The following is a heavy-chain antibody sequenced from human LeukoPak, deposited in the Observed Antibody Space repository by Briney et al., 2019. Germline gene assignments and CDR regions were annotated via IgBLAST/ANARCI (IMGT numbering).Heavy chain of an antibody. CDR1: GFTVSSNY. J-gene: IGHJ6*04. D-gene: IGHD3-10*02. CDR3: AELGITMIGGV. Sequence: GGSLRLSCAASGFTVSSNYMNWVRQAPGKGLEWVSSIGSSGSYIYYADSLTGRFTISRDNAKNSLYLQMNSLRAEDTAVYYCAELGITMIGGVWGKGTTVTISS. CDR2: IGSSGSYI. V-gene: IGHV3-21*01.